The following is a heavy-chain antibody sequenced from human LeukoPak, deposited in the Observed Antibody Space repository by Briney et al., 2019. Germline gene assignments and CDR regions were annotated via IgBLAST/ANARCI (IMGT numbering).Heavy chain of an antibody. CDR2: ISYDGSNK. J-gene: IGHJ6*02. CDR3: ARDSYDSCGYSFAYYYYGMDV. CDR1: GFTFSSCA. Sequence: PGRSLRLSCAASGFTFSSCAMHWVRQAPGKGLEWVAVISYDGSNKYYADSVKGRFTISRDNSKNTLYLQMNSLRAEDTAVYYCARDSYDSCGYSFAYYYYGMDVWGQGTTVTVSS. V-gene: IGHV3-30-3*01. D-gene: IGHD3-22*01.